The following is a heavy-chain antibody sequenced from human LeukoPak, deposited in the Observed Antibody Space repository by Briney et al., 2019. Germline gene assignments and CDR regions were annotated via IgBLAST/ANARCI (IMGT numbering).Heavy chain of an antibody. CDR3: ATIKRGSTYGYFDF. CDR2: MFDTVST. D-gene: IGHD5-18*01. Sequence: SETLSLTCTVSGASTSSHYWTWLRQPPGKELEGIAYMFDTVSTKSNPSLKSRLTLSVHTSKQQLSLRLSSVTAADTAVYYCATIKRGSTYGYFDFWGQGSKVTVSS. CDR1: GASTSSHY. V-gene: IGHV4-59*11. J-gene: IGHJ4*02.